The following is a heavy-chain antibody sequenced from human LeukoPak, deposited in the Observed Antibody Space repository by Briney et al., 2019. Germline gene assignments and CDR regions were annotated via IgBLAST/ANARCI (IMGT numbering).Heavy chain of an antibody. CDR2: ISSSSSYI. D-gene: IGHD3-10*01. CDR3: ARNNWFGEFENWFDP. V-gene: IGHV3-21*01. J-gene: IGHJ5*02. CDR1: GFTFSSYE. Sequence: GGSLRLSCAASGFTFSSYEMNWVRQAPGKGPEWVSSISSSSSYICYADSMKGRFTISRDNAKNSLYLQMNSLRAEDTAVYYCARNNWFGEFENWFDPWGQGTLVTVSS.